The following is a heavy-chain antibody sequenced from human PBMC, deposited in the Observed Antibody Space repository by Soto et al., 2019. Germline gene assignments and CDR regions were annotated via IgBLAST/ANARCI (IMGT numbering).Heavy chain of an antibody. CDR2: IYNSGST. Sequence: SETLSLTCTVSGGSVSSYYWSWIRRPPGKGLEWIGYIYNSGSTHSNPSLQSRVTISVDTSKNQFSLKLSSVTAADTGIYYCARARITMVREVIKYNMDVWGQGTTVTVSS. CDR3: ARARITMVREVIKYNMDV. J-gene: IGHJ6*02. V-gene: IGHV4-59*02. CDR1: GGSVSSYY. D-gene: IGHD3-10*01.